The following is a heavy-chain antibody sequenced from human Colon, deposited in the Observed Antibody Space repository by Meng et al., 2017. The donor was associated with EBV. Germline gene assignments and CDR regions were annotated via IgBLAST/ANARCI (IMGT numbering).Heavy chain of an antibody. CDR1: GFTFSNYA. Sequence: VQLVGSGVGLVQPGGSLRLSCAASGFTFSNYAMNWVRQAPGKGLEWVSAISGSGGHTYYADSVKGRFTISRDNAKNTVHLQLNSLRVEDTALYFCAKSRGEQWLIYYWGQGTLVTVSS. D-gene: IGHD6-19*01. J-gene: IGHJ4*02. CDR3: AKSRGEQWLIYY. V-gene: IGHV3-23*04. CDR2: ISGSGGHT.